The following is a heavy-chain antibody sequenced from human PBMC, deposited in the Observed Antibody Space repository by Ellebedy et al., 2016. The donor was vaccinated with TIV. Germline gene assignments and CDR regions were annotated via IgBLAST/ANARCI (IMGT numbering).Heavy chain of an antibody. D-gene: IGHD6-19*01. CDR3: ARMVYGSGWDGYFDP. J-gene: IGHJ5*02. CDR2: IYPRDSDT. CDR1: GYNFSNYW. V-gene: IGHV5-51*01. Sequence: GESLKISCKTSGYNFSNYWIAWVRQRPGKGLEWMGFIYPRDSDTRYSPSSQGQVTISADKSINTVYLQWRGLEASDTAVYYCARMVYGSGWDGYFDPWGQGTLVTVSP.